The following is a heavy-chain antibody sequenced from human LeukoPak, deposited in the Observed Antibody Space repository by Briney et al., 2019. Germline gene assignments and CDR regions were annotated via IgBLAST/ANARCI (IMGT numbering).Heavy chain of an antibody. CDR1: GFTFSSYG. CDR3: AKDAYDSSGYLYYFDY. Sequence: PGGSLRLSCAASGFTFSSYGMSWVRQAPGKGLEWVSAISGSGGSTYYADSVKGRFTISRDNSKNTLYLQMNSLRAEDTAVYYCAKDAYDSSGYLYYFDYWGQGTLVTVSS. CDR2: ISGSGGST. J-gene: IGHJ4*02. D-gene: IGHD3-22*01. V-gene: IGHV3-23*01.